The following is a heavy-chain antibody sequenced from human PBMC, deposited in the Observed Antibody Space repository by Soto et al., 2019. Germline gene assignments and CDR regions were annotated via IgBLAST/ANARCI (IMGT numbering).Heavy chain of an antibody. D-gene: IGHD3-3*01. CDR1: GFTFSSYS. CDR3: ARDLEGAFGVVIIPLGMDV. J-gene: IGHJ6*02. CDR2: ISSSSSYI. Sequence: PGGSLRLSCAASGFTFSSYSMNWVRQAPGKGLEWVSSISSSSSYIYYADSVKGRFTISRDNAKNSLYLQMNSLRAEDTAVYYCARDLEGAFGVVIIPLGMDVWGQGTTVTVSS. V-gene: IGHV3-21*01.